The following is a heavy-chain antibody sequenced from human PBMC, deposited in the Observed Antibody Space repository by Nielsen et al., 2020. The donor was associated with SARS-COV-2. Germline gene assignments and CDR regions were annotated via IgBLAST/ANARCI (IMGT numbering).Heavy chain of an antibody. V-gene: IGHV1-8*03. Sequence: ASVKVSCKASGYTFTSYAMNWVRQATGQGLEWMGWMNPNSGNTGYAQKFQGRVTITADESTSTAYMELSSLRSEDTAVYYCAREKGDYEPLGPPDAFDIWGQGTMVTVSS. CDR3: AREKGDYEPLGPPDAFDI. D-gene: IGHD4-17*01. J-gene: IGHJ3*02. CDR1: GYTFTSYA. CDR2: MNPNSGNT.